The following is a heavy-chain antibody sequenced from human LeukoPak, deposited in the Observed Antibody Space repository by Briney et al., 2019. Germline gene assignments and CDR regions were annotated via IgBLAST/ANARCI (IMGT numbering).Heavy chain of an antibody. CDR2: IYSGGST. D-gene: IGHD2-2*01. CDR3: ARPHGEFVVPAAISRNQVGSYYYYMDV. Sequence: PGGSLRLSCAASGFTVSNNYMSWVRQAPGKGLEWVSVIYSGGSTYYADSVKGRFTISRDNSKNTLYLQMNSLRAEDTAVYYCARPHGEFVVPAAISRNQVGSYYYYMDVWGKGTTVTVSS. J-gene: IGHJ6*03. CDR1: GFTVSNNY. V-gene: IGHV3-66*04.